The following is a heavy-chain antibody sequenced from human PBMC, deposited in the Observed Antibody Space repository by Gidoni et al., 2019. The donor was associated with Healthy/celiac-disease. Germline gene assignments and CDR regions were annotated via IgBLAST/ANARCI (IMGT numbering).Heavy chain of an antibody. Sequence: QVQLVQSGAEVKKPGASVKVSCKSSGYSFTSYAMHWVRQAPGQRLEWKGWINAGNGNTKYSQKFQGRVTITRDTSASTAYMELSSLRSEDTAVYYCARENYGDYVRNAFDTWGQGTMVTVSS. CDR2: INAGNGNT. J-gene: IGHJ3*02. CDR3: ARENYGDYVRNAFDT. D-gene: IGHD4-17*01. V-gene: IGHV1-3*01. CDR1: GYSFTSYA.